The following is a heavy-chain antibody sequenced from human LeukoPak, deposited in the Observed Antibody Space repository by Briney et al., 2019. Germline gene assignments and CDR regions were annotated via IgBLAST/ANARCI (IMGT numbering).Heavy chain of an antibody. CDR2: MSPNSGIT. CDR3: ARERKITSFGVACDY. CDR1: GYTFTSYD. J-gene: IGHJ4*02. V-gene: IGHV1-8*01. Sequence: ASVKVSCKASGYTFTSYDINWVRQATGQGLEWMGWMSPNSGITGYAQKFQGRVTMTRNTAISTAYMELSSLRSEDTAVYYCARERKITSFGVACDYWGQGTLVTVSS. D-gene: IGHD3-3*01.